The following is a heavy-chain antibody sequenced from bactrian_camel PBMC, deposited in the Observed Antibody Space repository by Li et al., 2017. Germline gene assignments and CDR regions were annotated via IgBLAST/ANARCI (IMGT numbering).Heavy chain of an antibody. D-gene: IGHD3*01. CDR1: GYAYREIC. CDR2: IYTGRGIT. V-gene: IGHV3S1*01. Sequence: VQLVESGGGAVQAGGSLRLSCGQRGYAYREICMGWVRQVPGKQREGVAIIYTGRGITYYADSVKGRFTISKDNNKNTLYPLMNSLKAEDTAMYYCARGRVSLRGCDFSSWGQGTQVTVS. J-gene: IGHJ6*01. CDR3: ARGRVSLRGCDFSS.